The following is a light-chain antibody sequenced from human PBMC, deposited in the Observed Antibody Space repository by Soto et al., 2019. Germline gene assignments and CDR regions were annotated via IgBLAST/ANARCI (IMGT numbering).Light chain of an antibody. CDR3: QSYDRSLSGHVV. V-gene: IGLV1-40*01. CDR1: SSNIGAGYD. CDR2: GNS. J-gene: IGLJ2*01. Sequence: SVLTQPPSVSGAPGQRVTISCTGSSSNIGAGYDVHWYQQLPGTAPKLLIYGNSNRPSGVPDRFSGSKSGTSASLAITGLQAEDEADYYCQSYDRSLSGHVVFGGGTKVTVL.